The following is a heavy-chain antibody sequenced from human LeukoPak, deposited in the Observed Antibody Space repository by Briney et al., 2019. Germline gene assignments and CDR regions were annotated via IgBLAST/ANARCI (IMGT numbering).Heavy chain of an antibody. CDR3: ARDFLSYYYGMDV. CDR2: ISSRGSTI. D-gene: IGHD2/OR15-2a*01. V-gene: IGHV3-11*01. Sequence: GGSLRLSCAASGFTFSDYYMNWIRQAPGKGLEWVSYISSRGSTIYYADSVKGRFTTSRDNAKNSLYLQMNSLRAEDTAVYYCARDFLSYYYGMDVWGQGTTVTVSS. J-gene: IGHJ6*02. CDR1: GFTFSDYY.